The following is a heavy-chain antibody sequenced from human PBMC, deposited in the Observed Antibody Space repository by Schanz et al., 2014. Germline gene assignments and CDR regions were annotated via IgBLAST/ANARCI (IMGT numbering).Heavy chain of an antibody. J-gene: IGHJ6*04. Sequence: VQLLESGGGLVQPGRSLRLSCAGSGFTFSNYAIHWVRQAPGKGLEWVGVISSDGNQQYYVDSVRGRFTMSRDNSKNTLYLQMNSLSAEDTAVYFCARDLSSLIQGDVWGKGTTVTVSS. D-gene: IGHD2-2*01. CDR2: ISSDGNQQ. CDR3: ARDLSSLIQGDV. CDR1: GFTFSNYA. V-gene: IGHV3-30*04.